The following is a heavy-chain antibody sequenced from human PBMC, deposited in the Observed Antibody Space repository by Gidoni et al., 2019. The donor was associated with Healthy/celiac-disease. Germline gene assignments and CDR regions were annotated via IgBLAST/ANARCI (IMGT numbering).Heavy chain of an antibody. Sequence: EVQLVEAGGGLVKPGGSLRLSCAASGFTFSSYSMNWVRQAPGTGLEWFSAIISSSSYIYYADSWKGRFTISRDNAKNSLYLQMNSLRAEDTAVYYCARAGHYYDSSGYLVRAFDIWGQGTMVTVSS. D-gene: IGHD3-22*01. J-gene: IGHJ3*02. V-gene: IGHV3-21*01. CDR3: ARAGHYYDSSGYLVRAFDI. CDR2: IISSSSYI. CDR1: GFTFSSYS.